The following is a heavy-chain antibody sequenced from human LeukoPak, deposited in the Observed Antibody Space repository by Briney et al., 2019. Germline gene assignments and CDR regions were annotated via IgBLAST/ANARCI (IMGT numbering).Heavy chain of an antibody. CDR1: GHTFTGYY. D-gene: IGHD6-19*01. CDR2: LHPNSGGT. J-gene: IGHJ1*01. CDR3: ARLAAVPG. V-gene: IGHV1-2*02. Sequence: ASVKVSCKASGHTFTGYYLHWVRQAPGQGLEWVGWLHPNSGGTNYAQKFQGRVTMTRDTSISTAYMELSSLRSDDTAVYYCARLAAVPGWGQGTLVTVSS.